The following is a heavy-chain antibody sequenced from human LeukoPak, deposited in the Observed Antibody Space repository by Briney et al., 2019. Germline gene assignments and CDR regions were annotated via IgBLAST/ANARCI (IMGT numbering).Heavy chain of an antibody. D-gene: IGHD5-12*01. J-gene: IGHJ4*02. Sequence: GGSLRLSCAASGFTFGTSWMSWVRQAPGKGLEWLANIYVDGIEKYYVDSVKGRFTISRDNAKNSLYLQMDSLRVEDTAVYYCVSALIVATVYWGPGTLVTVSS. V-gene: IGHV3-7*01. CDR2: IYVDGIEK. CDR3: VSALIVATVY. CDR1: GFTFGTSW.